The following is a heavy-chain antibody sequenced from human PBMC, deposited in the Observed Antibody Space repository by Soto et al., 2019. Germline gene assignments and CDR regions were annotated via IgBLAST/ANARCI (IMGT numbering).Heavy chain of an antibody. Sequence: EVQLVESGGGLVQPGRSLRLSCAVSGFSFVDFAMHWVRLVPGKGLEWVSGINWNGGRVDYAGSVKGRFTVSRDNAKNSLYLQMTRLRGEDTGFYYCVKDRSGTYATSGTYNYFDYWGQGTLVTVSS. CDR1: GFSFVDFA. CDR3: VKDRSGTYATSGTYNYFDY. D-gene: IGHD3-10*01. CDR2: INWNGGRV. V-gene: IGHV3-9*01. J-gene: IGHJ4*02.